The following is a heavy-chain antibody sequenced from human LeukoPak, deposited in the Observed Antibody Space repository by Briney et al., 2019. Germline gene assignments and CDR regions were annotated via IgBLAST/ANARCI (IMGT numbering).Heavy chain of an antibody. CDR1: GFTFSSYW. CDR3: AMGRSFWSGYYTSSWFDP. V-gene: IGHV3-74*01. Sequence: PGGSLRLSCAASGFTFSSYWMHWVRQAPGKGLVWVSRINSDGSSTSYADSVKGRFTISRDNSKNTLYLQMNSLRAEDTAVYYCAMGRSFWSGYYTSSWFDPWGQGTLVTVSS. J-gene: IGHJ5*02. D-gene: IGHD3-3*01. CDR2: INSDGSST.